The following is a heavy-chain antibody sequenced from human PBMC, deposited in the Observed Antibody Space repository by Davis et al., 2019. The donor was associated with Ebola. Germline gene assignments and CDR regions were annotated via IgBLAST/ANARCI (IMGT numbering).Heavy chain of an antibody. J-gene: IGHJ4*02. CDR2: MNPNSGNT. CDR3: ARDEVVGAYIDD. CDR1: GYTFTSYD. V-gene: IGHV1-8*01. D-gene: IGHD1-26*01. Sequence: ASVQVSCKASGYTFTSYDINWVRHATGQGLEWTGWMNPNSGNTGYAQKFQGRVTMTRDTYTSTVYMELSSLRSEDTAVYYSARDEVVGAYIDDWGQGTLVTVSS.